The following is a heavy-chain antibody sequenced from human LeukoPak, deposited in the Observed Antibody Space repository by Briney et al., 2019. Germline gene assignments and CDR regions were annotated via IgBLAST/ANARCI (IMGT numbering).Heavy chain of an antibody. CDR1: GGSISSYY. J-gene: IGHJ4*02. CDR2: ISYSGST. CDR3: ARALSSYWDY. V-gene: IGHV4-59*01. Sequence: SETLSLTCTVSGGSISSYYWSWIRQPPGKGLEWNGYISYSGSTNYHPSLMSRVTISVDTSKNQFSLKLSSVTAADTAVYYCARALSSYWDYWGQGTLVTVSS. D-gene: IGHD3-3*01.